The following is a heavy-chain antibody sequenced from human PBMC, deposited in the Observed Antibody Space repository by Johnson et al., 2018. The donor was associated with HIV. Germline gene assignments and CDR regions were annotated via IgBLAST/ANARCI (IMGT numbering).Heavy chain of an antibody. D-gene: IGHD3-9*01. J-gene: IGHJ3*02. Sequence: VQLVESGGGVVQPGRSLRLSCAASGFTFDDYAMHWVRQAPGKGLEWVSGISWNSGSIGYADSVKGRFTISRDNSKNTLDLQMNSLRAEDTAVYYCARDSDISLGVAGAFDIWGQGTMVTVSS. CDR2: ISWNSGSI. V-gene: IGHV3-9*01. CDR3: ARDSDISLGVAGAFDI. CDR1: GFTFDDYA.